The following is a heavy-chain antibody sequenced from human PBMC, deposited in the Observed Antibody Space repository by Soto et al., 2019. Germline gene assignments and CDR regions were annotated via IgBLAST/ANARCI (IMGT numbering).Heavy chain of an antibody. CDR3: ARIEVVATIPGRHYYYYGMDV. Sequence: SVKVSCKASGGTFSSYAISWVRQAPGQGLEWMGGIIPIFGTANYAQKFQGRVTITADESTSTAHMELSSLRSEDTAVYYCARIEVVATIPGRHYYYYGMDVWGQGTTVTVSS. CDR1: GGTFSSYA. D-gene: IGHD5-12*01. V-gene: IGHV1-69*13. J-gene: IGHJ6*02. CDR2: IIPIFGTA.